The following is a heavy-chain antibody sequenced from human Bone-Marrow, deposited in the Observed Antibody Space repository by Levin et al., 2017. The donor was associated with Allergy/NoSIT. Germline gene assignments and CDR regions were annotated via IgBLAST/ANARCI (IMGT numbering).Heavy chain of an antibody. CDR2: IDPGDSYT. D-gene: IGHD4-17*01. V-gene: IGHV5-10-1*01. CDR3: ARLGSGDGAY. CDR1: GYSFTTYR. J-gene: IGHJ4*02. Sequence: GESLKISCKASGYSFTTYRISWVRQMPGKGLEWMGRIDPGDSYTKYSPSFQGHDTIAVDKSITTAHLQWSSLKASDTAMYYCARLGSGDGAYWGQGTLVTVSS.